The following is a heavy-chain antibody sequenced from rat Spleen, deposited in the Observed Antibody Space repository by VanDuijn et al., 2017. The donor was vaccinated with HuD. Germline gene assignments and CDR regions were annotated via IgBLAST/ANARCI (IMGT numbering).Heavy chain of an antibody. CDR3: ARQGTRWYYFDY. V-gene: IGHV5-29*01. Sequence: EVQLVESGGGLVQPGRSLKLSCAASGFTFSNYGMAWVRQAPTKGLEWVATISYDNYNTYYRDSVKGRFTISRDNAKSTLYLQMDSLRSEDTATYYCARQGTRWYYFDYWGQGVMVTVSS. CDR2: ISYDNYNT. J-gene: IGHJ2*01. D-gene: IGHD1-1*01. CDR1: GFTFSNYG.